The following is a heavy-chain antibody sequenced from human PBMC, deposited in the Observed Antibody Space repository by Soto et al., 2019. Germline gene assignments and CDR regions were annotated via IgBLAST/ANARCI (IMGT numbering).Heavy chain of an antibody. CDR1: GYTLTELS. D-gene: IGHD5-12*01. V-gene: IGHV1-24*01. CDR3: ATEGDIVATIRTWSFDY. J-gene: IGHJ4*02. CDR2: FDPEDGET. Sequence: ASVKVSCKVSGYTLTELSMHWVRQAPGKGLEWMGGFDPEDGETIYAQKFQGRVTMTEDTSTDTAYMELSSLRSEDTAVYYCATEGDIVATIRTWSFDYWGQGTLVTVS.